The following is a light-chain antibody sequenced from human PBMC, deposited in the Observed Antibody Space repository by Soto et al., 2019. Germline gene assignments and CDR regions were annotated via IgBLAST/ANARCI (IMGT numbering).Light chain of an antibody. J-gene: IGKJ2*01. CDR3: QQYNDWPPYT. CDR2: DAS. CDR1: QSVSSK. V-gene: IGKV3-15*01. Sequence: EIVMTQSPTTVSVSPGERATLSCRASQSVSSKLAWYQQKPGQPPRLLFFDASVRATGVPDRFRGSGSGTEFILTISGLQSEDFAVYYCQQYNDWPPYTFGQGTKLEMK.